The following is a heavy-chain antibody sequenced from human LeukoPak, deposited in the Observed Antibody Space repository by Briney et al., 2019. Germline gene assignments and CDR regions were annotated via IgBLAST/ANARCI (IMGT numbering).Heavy chain of an antibody. Sequence: ASVKVSCKASGYTFPNYGITWVRQAPGQGLEWMGWISAYTGNTNYAQKLQGRVTMTTDTSTSTAYMELRSLRFDDTAVYYCARDTYYNYYYGMDLWGQGTTVTVSS. V-gene: IGHV1-18*01. CDR2: ISAYTGNT. CDR1: GYTFPNYG. D-gene: IGHD5-24*01. J-gene: IGHJ6*02. CDR3: ARDTYYNYYYGMDL.